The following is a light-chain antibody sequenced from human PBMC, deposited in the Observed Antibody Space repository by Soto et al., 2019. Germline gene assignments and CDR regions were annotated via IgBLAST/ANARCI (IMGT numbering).Light chain of an antibody. J-gene: IGKJ1*01. CDR2: AAS. V-gene: IGKV1-27*01. CDR1: QGIGDY. Sequence: DIQMTQSPSSLSASVGDRVTITCRASQGIGDYLAWYQQKPGKVPKLLIHAASTLQSWVPSRFSGSGSGTDFTITISSLQPEDVATYYCQKYDSAPWTFGQGTEVEIK. CDR3: QKYDSAPWT.